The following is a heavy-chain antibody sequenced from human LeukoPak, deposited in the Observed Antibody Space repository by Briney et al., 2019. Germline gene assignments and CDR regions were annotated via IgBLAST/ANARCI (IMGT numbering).Heavy chain of an antibody. CDR3: ARVRPSYYGSGINWFDP. Sequence: ASVKVSCKASGYTFTGYYMHWVRQAPGQGLEWMGRINPNSGGTNYAQKFQGRVTMTRDTSISTAYMELSRLRSGDTAVYYCARVRPSYYGSGINWFDPWGQGTLVTVSS. CDR2: INPNSGGT. CDR1: GYTFTGYY. J-gene: IGHJ5*02. V-gene: IGHV1-2*06. D-gene: IGHD3-10*01.